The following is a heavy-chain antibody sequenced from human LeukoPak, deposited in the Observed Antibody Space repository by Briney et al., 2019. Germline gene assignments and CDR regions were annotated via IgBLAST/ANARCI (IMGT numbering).Heavy chain of an antibody. Sequence: QAGGSLRLSCAASGFTFSSYAMSWVRQAPGKGLEWVSAISGSGGSTYYADSVKGRFTISRDNSKNTLYLQMNSLRAEDTAVYYCAKGKRGQYQLLSGDYWGQGTLVTVSS. J-gene: IGHJ4*02. CDR2: ISGSGGST. D-gene: IGHD2-2*01. V-gene: IGHV3-23*01. CDR3: AKGKRGQYQLLSGDY. CDR1: GFTFSSYA.